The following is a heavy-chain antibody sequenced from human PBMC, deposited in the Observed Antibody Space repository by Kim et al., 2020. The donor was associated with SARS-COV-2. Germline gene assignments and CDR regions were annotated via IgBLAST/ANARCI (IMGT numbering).Heavy chain of an antibody. D-gene: IGHD3-3*01. V-gene: IGHV3-7*01. CDR3: ARERPDDFWSGYFRGDYYYGMDV. J-gene: IGHJ6*02. Sequence: GSLRLSCAASGFTFSSYWMSWVRQAPGKGLEWVANIKQDGSEKYYVDSVKGRFTISRDNAKNSLYLQMNSLRAEDTAVYYCARERPDDFWSGYFRGDYYYGMDVWGQGTTVTVSS. CDR1: GFTFSSYW. CDR2: IKQDGSEK.